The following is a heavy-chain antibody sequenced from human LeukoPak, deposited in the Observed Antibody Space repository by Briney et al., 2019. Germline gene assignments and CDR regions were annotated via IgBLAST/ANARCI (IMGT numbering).Heavy chain of an antibody. J-gene: IGHJ4*02. CDR2: INHSGST. CDR1: GGSFSGYY. V-gene: IGHV4-34*01. Sequence: SETLSLTCAVYGGSFSGYYWSWIRQPPGKGLEWIGEINHSGSTDHNPSLKSRVTISVDTSKNQFSLKLSSVTAADTAVYYCARVVPAAIPYDYWGQGTLVTVSS. CDR3: ARVVPAAIPYDY. D-gene: IGHD2-2*02.